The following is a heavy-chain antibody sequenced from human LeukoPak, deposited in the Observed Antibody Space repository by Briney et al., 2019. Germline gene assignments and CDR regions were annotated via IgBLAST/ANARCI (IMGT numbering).Heavy chain of an antibody. D-gene: IGHD1-20*01. J-gene: IGHJ6*02. CDR3: ARVPAKLRSVTNWRSLLVDYYYYGMDV. Sequence: ASVTVSCKASGYTFTSYDINWVRQATGQGLEWMGWMNPNSGNTGYAQKFQGRVTMTRNTSISTAYMELSSLRSEDTAVYYCARVPAKLRSVTNWRSLLVDYYYYGMDVWGQGTTVTVSS. CDR1: GYTFTSYD. CDR2: MNPNSGNT. V-gene: IGHV1-8*01.